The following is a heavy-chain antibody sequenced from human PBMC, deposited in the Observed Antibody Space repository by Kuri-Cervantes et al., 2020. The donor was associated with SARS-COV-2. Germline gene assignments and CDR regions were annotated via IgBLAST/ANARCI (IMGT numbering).Heavy chain of an antibody. CDR3: AIDRQGGRIRITIFGGASYGMDV. CDR2: ISAYNGNT. CDR1: GYTFTSYG. V-gene: IGHV1-18*04. J-gene: IGHJ6*02. Sequence: AEVKVFCNASGYTFTSYGISWVRQDPGQRLEWMGWISAYNGNTNYAQKLQGRFTMTTDTSTSKAYMELRSLRSDDTAVYYCAIDRQGGRIRITIFGGASYGMDVWGQGTTVTVSS. D-gene: IGHD3-3*01.